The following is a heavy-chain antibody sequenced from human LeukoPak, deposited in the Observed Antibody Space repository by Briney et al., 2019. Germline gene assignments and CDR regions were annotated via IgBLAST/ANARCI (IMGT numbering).Heavy chain of an antibody. CDR1: GGSISSYY. CDR3: ARQGERDAFDI. Sequence: PSETLSLTCTVSGGSISSYYWNWIRQPPGKGLDWIGNIYYSGSTNYNPSLKSRVTISVDTSKNQFSLKLSSVTAADTAVYYCARQGERDAFDIWGQGTMVTVSS. CDR2: IYYSGST. J-gene: IGHJ3*02. D-gene: IGHD6-25*01. V-gene: IGHV4-59*08.